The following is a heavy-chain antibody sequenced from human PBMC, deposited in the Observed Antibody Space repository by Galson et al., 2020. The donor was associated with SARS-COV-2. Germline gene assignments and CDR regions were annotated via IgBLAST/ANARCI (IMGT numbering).Heavy chain of an antibody. D-gene: IGHD3-10*01. CDR1: GYTLTELS. CDR2: FDPEDGET. Sequence: ASVKVSCKVSGYTLTELSMHWVRQAPGKGLEWMGGFDPEDGETIYAQKFQGRVTMTEDTSTDTAYMELSSLRSEDTAVYYCATLGSLGDPYSYSYDYYYMDVWGKGTTVTVSS. J-gene: IGHJ6*03. CDR3: ATLGSLGDPYSYSYDYYYMDV. V-gene: IGHV1-24*01.